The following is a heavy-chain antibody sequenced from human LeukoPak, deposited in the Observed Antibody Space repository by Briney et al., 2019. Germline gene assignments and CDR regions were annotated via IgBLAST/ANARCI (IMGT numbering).Heavy chain of an antibody. CDR2: ISAYNGNT. D-gene: IGHD4-23*01. CDR1: GYTFTSYG. J-gene: IGHJ6*03. CDR3: ARGNYGGYSDYYYYYVDV. Sequence: GASVKVSCKASGYTFTSYGISWVRQAPGQGLEWMGWISAYNGNTNYAQKLQGRVTMTTDTSTSTAYMELRSLSSVTAADTAVYYCARGNYGGYSDYYYYYVDVWGKGTTVTVSS. V-gene: IGHV1-18*01.